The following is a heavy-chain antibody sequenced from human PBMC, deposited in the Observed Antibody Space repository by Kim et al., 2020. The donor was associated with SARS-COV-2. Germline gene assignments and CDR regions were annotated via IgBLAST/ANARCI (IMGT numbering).Heavy chain of an antibody. Sequence: ASVKVSCKASGYTFNSYYMHWVRQAPGQGLEWMGIINPSGGSTSYAQKFQGRVTMTRDTSTSTVYMELSSLRSEDTAVYYYARGSPVYYDILTGYYRDYWGQGTLVTVSS. J-gene: IGHJ4*02. D-gene: IGHD3-9*01. CDR3: ARGSPVYYDILTGYYRDY. CDR1: GYTFNSYY. V-gene: IGHV1-46*02. CDR2: INPSGGST.